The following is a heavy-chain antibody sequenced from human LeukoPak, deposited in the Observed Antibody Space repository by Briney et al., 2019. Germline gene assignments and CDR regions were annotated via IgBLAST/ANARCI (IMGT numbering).Heavy chain of an antibody. CDR1: GNYW. CDR3: AKDRRLIVGATGHDY. V-gene: IGHV3-74*01. J-gene: IGHJ4*02. Sequence: GGSLRLSWAASGNYWMHWVRQVPGKGLVWVSHINSDGSWTSYADSVKGRFTISKDNAKNTLYLQMNSLRAEDTAVYYCAKDRRLIVGATGHDYWGQGTLVTVSS. CDR2: INSDGSWT. D-gene: IGHD1-26*01.